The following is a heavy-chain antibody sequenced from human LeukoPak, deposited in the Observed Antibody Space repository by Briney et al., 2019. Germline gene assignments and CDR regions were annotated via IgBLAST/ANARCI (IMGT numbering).Heavy chain of an antibody. CDR3: ARVGAICGGDCYSVWYFDL. CDR1: GGSISSSSYY. V-gene: IGHV4-39*07. Sequence: PSETLSLTCSVSGGSISSSSYYWDWIRQPPGKGLEWIGSIYYSGNTYYNPSLKSRVTISVDTSKNQFSLKLSSVTAADTAVYYCARVGAICGGDCYSVWYFDLWGRGTLVTVSS. D-gene: IGHD2-21*02. CDR2: IYYSGNT. J-gene: IGHJ2*01.